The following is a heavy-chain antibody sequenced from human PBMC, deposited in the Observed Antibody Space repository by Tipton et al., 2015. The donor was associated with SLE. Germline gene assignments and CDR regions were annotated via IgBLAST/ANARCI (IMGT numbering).Heavy chain of an antibody. D-gene: IGHD3-22*01. V-gene: IGHV3-74*01. CDR2: INSDWTAT. J-gene: IGHJ3*01. Sequence: GSLRLSCAASGFTFSDYWMHWVRQVPGKGLAWVSRINSDWTATTYADSVKGRFRTSRDNAKNTMYLQMNDLRAEDTAVYYCARDLMIAHDDAFDVWGQGTMVVVSS. CDR3: ARDLMIAHDDAFDV. CDR1: GFTFSDYW.